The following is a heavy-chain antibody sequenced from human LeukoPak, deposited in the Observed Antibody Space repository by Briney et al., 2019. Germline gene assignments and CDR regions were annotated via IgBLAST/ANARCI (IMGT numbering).Heavy chain of an antibody. CDR1: GYTFNNYG. D-gene: IGHD3-10*01. J-gene: IGHJ3*02. CDR3: ARRSHFKTVRGDDAFDI. Sequence: ASVKVSCKASGYTFNNYGISWVRQAPGQGLEWMGWISAYNGKTNYVQKLQGGVTMITDTSTSTAYMELRSLRSDDTAVYYCARRSHFKTVRGDDAFDIWGQGTMVIVSS. CDR2: ISAYNGKT. V-gene: IGHV1-18*01.